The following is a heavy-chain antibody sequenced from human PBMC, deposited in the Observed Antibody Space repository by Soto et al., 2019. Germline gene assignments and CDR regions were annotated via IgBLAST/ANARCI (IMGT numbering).Heavy chain of an antibody. Sequence: EVQLLESGGGLIQPGGSLRLSCAASGFTFSNYAMSWVRQAPGKGLEWVSAISASGGNTYYADSVKGRFTISRDFSKNTLSLQRNSLRAEDTAVYYCAKGQFRYCSSTSCSFDYWGQGTLVTVAS. V-gene: IGHV3-23*01. CDR1: GFTFSNYA. CDR3: AKGQFRYCSSTSCSFDY. D-gene: IGHD2-2*01. CDR2: ISASGGNT. J-gene: IGHJ4*02.